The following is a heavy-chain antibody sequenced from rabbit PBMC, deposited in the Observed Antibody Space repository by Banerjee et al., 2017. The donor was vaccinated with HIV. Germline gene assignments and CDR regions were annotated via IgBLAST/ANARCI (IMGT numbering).Heavy chain of an antibody. D-gene: IGHD6-1*01. J-gene: IGHJ4*01. CDR3: AREEYVGYGYANL. CDR2: IYTGSSGST. Sequence: QEQLEESGGGLVKPEGSLTLTCKASGFSFSNKYVMCWVRQAPGKGLEWIACIYTGSSGSTYYASWAKGRFTGSKTSSTTMTLQMTSLTAADTATYFCAREEYVGYGYANLWGQGTLVTVS. V-gene: IGHV1S45*01. CDR1: GFSFSNKYV.